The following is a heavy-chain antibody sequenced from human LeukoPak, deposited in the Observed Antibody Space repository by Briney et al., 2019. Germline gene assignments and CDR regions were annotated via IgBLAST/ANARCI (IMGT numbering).Heavy chain of an antibody. V-gene: IGHV1-2*02. J-gene: IGHJ5*02. D-gene: IGHD6-19*01. Sequence: ASVKVSCKASGHTFTGYYMHWVRQAPGQGLEWMGWINPNSGGTNYAQKFQGRVTMTRDTSISTAYMELSRLRSDDTAVYYCAGAPGIAVAGHNWFDPWGQGTLVTVSS. CDR1: GHTFTGYY. CDR2: INPNSGGT. CDR3: AGAPGIAVAGHNWFDP.